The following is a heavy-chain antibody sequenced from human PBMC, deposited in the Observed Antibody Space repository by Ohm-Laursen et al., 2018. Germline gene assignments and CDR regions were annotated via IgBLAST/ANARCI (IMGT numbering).Heavy chain of an antibody. CDR2: ISGSGGST. CDR1: GFTVSSNY. V-gene: IGHV3-23*01. D-gene: IGHD4-17*01. CDR3: AKDRTTVFDYYSDY. Sequence: SLRLSCTASGFTVSSNYMSWVRQAPGKGLERVSGISGSGGSTYYADSVKGRFTISRDNSKNTLYLQMNSLRAEDTAVYYCAKDRTTVFDYYSDYWGQGTLVTVSS. J-gene: IGHJ4*02.